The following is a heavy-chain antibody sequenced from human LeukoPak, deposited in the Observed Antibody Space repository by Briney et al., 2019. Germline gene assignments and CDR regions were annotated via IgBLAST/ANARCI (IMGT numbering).Heavy chain of an antibody. V-gene: IGHV3-74*01. CDR2: INSDGTYT. CDR1: GFTFSSYW. J-gene: IGHJ6*04. CDR3: AGGNYYDMDV. Sequence: GGSLRLSCVASGFTFSSYWMHWVRQAPGKGLVWVSRINSDGTYTTYADSVKGRFTISRDNAKNTLYLHMNSLSAEDTAVYYCAGGNYYDMDVWGKGTTVTVSS.